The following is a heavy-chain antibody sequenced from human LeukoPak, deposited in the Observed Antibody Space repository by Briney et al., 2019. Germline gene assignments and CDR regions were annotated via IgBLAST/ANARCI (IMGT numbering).Heavy chain of an antibody. J-gene: IGHJ4*02. D-gene: IGHD1-26*01. Sequence: GRSLRLSCAASGFTFDDHAMHWVRQAPGKGLEWVSGISWNSGSINYADSVKGRFTISRDNAKNSLYLQMNSLRAEDTALYYCAKGGGSYVPAYFDYWGQGTLVTVSS. CDR2: ISWNSGSI. V-gene: IGHV3-9*01. CDR3: AKGGGSYVPAYFDY. CDR1: GFTFDDHA.